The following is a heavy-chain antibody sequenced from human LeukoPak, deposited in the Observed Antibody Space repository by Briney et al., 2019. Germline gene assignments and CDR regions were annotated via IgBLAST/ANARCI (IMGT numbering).Heavy chain of an antibody. J-gene: IGHJ4*02. CDR1: GFTFSNYW. CDR2: IKTDGSEK. CDR3: ASQSLYYSFDY. V-gene: IGHV3-7*01. D-gene: IGHD3-10*01. Sequence: QTGGSLSLSCEGSGFTFSNYWMGWVRQAPGKGLQWVANIKTDGSEKYYVDSVKGRFTISRDNAKNSLYLQMNSLRAEDTAVYYCASQSLYYSFDYWGQGTLVTVSS.